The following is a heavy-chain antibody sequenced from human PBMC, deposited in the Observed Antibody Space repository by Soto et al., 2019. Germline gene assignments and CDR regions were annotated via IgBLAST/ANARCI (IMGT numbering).Heavy chain of an antibody. CDR1: GFTFSSYD. D-gene: IGHD6-19*01. V-gene: IGHV3-13*01. CDR3: ARVGFGAVAGGVDY. J-gene: IGHJ4*02. CDR2: IGTAGDT. Sequence: EVQLVESGGGLVQPGGSLRLSCAASGFTFSSYDMHWVRQATGKGLEWVSAIGTAGDTYYPGSVKGRFTISRENAKNSLYLQMNSLRAEDTAVYYCARVGFGAVAGGVDYWGQGTLVTVSS.